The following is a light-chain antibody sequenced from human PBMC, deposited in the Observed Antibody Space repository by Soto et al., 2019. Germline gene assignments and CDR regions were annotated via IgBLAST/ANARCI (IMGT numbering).Light chain of an antibody. CDR1: HSLSSNF. J-gene: IGKJ1*01. CDR2: GAP. V-gene: IGKV3-20*01. CDR3: QQFVGSLTWT. Sequence: EIVLTQSPGTLSLSPGERATLSCRASHSLSSNFLAWYQQRPGQAPRLLIYGAPRRATGIPDRFRGSGSGTDFTLTISRLESEDFAMYYCQQFVGSLTWTFGQGTKVDIK.